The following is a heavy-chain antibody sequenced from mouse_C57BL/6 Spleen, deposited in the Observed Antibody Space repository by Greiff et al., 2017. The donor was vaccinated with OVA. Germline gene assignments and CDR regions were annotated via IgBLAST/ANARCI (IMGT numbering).Heavy chain of an antibody. D-gene: IGHD1-1*01. CDR2: IDPSDSGT. Sequence: QVQIQQPGAELVRPGSSVKLSCKASGYTFTSYWMHWVKQRPIQGLEWIGNIDPSDSGTHYNQKFKDKATLTVDKSSSTAYMQLSSLTSEDSAVYYCAYYYGSSPFAYWGQGTLVTVSA. CDR1: GYTFTSYW. J-gene: IGHJ3*01. CDR3: AYYYGSSPFAY. V-gene: IGHV1-52*01.